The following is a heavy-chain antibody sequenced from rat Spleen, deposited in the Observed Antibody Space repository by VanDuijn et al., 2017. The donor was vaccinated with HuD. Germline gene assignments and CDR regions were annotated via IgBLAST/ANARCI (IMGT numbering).Heavy chain of an antibody. D-gene: IGHD1-11*01. V-gene: IGHV5-31*01. CDR3: ARLGGYTPNWFAY. CDR2: IMNTGDST. CDR1: GFTFNNYW. J-gene: IGHJ3*01. Sequence: EVQLVESGGGLVQPGRSLKLSCVASGFTFNNYWMTWIRQAPGKGLEWVASIMNTGDSTYYPDSVKGRFTISRDNAKSILYLQMDSLRSEDTATYYCARLGGYTPNWFAYWGQGTLVTVSS.